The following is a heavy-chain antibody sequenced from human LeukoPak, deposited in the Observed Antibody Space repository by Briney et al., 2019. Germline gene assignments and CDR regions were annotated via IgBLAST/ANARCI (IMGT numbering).Heavy chain of an antibody. J-gene: IGHJ6*02. CDR3: ARVWYCSSTSCLDYYYYGMDV. CDR2: IIHILGIA. D-gene: IGHD2-2*01. Sequence: SVKVSCKASGGTFSSYAISWLRQPPGQGLEGMGRIIHILGIANYAQKFQGRVTITADKSTSTAYMELSNLRSEDTAEYYCARVWYCSSTSCLDYYYYGMDVWGQGTTVTVSS. CDR1: GGTFSSYA. V-gene: IGHV1-69*04.